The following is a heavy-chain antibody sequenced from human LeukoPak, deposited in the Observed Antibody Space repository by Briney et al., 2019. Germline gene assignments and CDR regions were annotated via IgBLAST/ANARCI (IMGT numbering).Heavy chain of an antibody. V-gene: IGHV1-69*06. D-gene: IGHD2-15*01. CDR1: GGTFSSYS. CDR2: IIPLFNTP. Sequence: SVKVSCKDSGGTFSSYSISWVRQAPRQGLEWMGGIIPLFNTPNYAQKFQGRVSITADKSTNTTYMELSSLTSEDMAVYYCTRAGIPGYCSGASCSNWFDPWGQGTLVTVSS. CDR3: TRAGIPGYCSGASCSNWFDP. J-gene: IGHJ5*02.